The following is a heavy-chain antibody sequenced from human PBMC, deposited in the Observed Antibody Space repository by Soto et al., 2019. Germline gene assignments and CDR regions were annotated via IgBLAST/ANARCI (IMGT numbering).Heavy chain of an antibody. CDR2: IWYDGSNK. CDR1: GFTFSSYG. CDR3: AGGPYGGTTQRDAFDI. D-gene: IGHD4-17*01. Sequence: QVQLVESGGGVVQPGRSLRLSCAASGFTFSSYGMHWVRQAPGKGLEWVAVIWYDGSNKYYADSVKGRFTISRDNSKNTLYLQMNSLRAEDTAVYYCAGGPYGGTTQRDAFDIWGQGTMVTVSS. J-gene: IGHJ3*02. V-gene: IGHV3-33*01.